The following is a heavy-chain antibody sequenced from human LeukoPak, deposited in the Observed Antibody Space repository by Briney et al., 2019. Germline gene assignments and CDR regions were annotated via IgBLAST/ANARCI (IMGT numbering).Heavy chain of an antibody. Sequence: PGGSLRLSCTTVGFLFSNYWMSWVRQAPGEGLEWVANIKQDGGETYYVDSVKGQFIIFRDNAKNALYLQMNSLRAEDTAIYYCARAPIVVVPALRPTYFDYWGQGTLVTVST. V-gene: IGHV3-7*01. CDR3: ARAPIVVVPALRPTYFDY. CDR1: GFLFSNYW. J-gene: IGHJ4*02. D-gene: IGHD2-2*01. CDR2: IKQDGGET.